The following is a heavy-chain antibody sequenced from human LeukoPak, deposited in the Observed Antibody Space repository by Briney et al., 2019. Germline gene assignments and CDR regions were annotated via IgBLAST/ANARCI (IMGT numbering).Heavy chain of an antibody. Sequence: GGSLRLSCAASGFTVSSNYMSWVRQAPGKGLEWVSLIYSGGSTYYADSVKGRFTISRDNSKNTLFLQMNSLRAEDTAVYYCALGATIRVFDYWGQGTLVTVSS. CDR1: GFTVSSNY. CDR3: ALGATIRVFDY. V-gene: IGHV3-53*01. CDR2: IYSGGST. D-gene: IGHD1-26*01. J-gene: IGHJ4*02.